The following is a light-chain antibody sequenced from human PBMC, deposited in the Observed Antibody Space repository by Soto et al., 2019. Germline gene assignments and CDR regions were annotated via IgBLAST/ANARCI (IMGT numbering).Light chain of an antibody. Sequence: EIVMTQSPDTLSVSPGDRATLSCRARQTVSTNLAWYQQKPGQAPRLLIYGASTRATGVPDRFSGSGSRTEFTLTISSLQSEDFAVYYCQQYNSCPPLTFGQGTKLDIK. V-gene: IGKV3-15*01. J-gene: IGKJ1*01. CDR2: GAS. CDR1: QTVSTN. CDR3: QQYNSCPPLT.